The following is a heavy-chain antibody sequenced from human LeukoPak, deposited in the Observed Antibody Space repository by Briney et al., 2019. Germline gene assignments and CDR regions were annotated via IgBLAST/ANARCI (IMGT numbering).Heavy chain of an antibody. CDR3: ARGYYDSSSPFDY. D-gene: IGHD3-22*01. Sequence: ASVKVSCKAYGYTLTGYYMHWVRQAPGQGLEWMGWINPNSGGTNYAQKFQGRVTMTRDTSISTAYMELSRLRSDDTAVYYCARGYYDSSSPFDYWGQGTLVTVSS. CDR1: GYTLTGYY. CDR2: INPNSGGT. J-gene: IGHJ4*02. V-gene: IGHV1-2*02.